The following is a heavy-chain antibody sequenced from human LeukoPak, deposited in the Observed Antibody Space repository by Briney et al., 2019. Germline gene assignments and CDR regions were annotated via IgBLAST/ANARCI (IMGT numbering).Heavy chain of an antibody. Sequence: SETLSLTCTVSGGTFSSYYWSWIRQPPGKGLEWIGYIYYSGSTNYNPSLKSRVTMSVDTSKNQFSLKLSSVTAADTAVYYCARELGGNYGGNTGSNWGQGTLVSVSS. CDR2: IYYSGST. J-gene: IGHJ4*02. CDR1: GGTFSSYY. D-gene: IGHD4-23*01. CDR3: ARELGGNYGGNTGSN. V-gene: IGHV4-59*13.